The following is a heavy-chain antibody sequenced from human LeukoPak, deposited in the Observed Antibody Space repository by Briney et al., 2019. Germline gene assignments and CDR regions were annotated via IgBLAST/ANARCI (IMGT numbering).Heavy chain of an antibody. D-gene: IGHD3-22*01. CDR1: GYTFTNNY. CDR3: ARPHAGYDSSAYLDY. Sequence: ASVKVSCKASGYTFTNNYMHWVRQAPGQGPEWMGLINPRGGSTTYAQKFQGRVTMTRDTSTNTVYMELSSLRSEDTAVYYCARPHAGYDSSAYLDYWGQGTLVTVSS. CDR2: INPRGGST. J-gene: IGHJ4*02. V-gene: IGHV1-46*01.